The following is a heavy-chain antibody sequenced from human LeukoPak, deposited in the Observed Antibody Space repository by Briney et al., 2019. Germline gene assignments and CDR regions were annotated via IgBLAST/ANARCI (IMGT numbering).Heavy chain of an antibody. V-gene: IGHV4-39*07. CDR1: GGSISSSSYY. CDR2: IYYSGST. Sequence: PSETLSLTCTVSGGSISSSSYYWGWIRQPPGKGLEWIGSIYYSGSTYYNPSLKSRVTKSVDTSKNQFSLKLSSVTAADTAVYYCARDPFAGYSSSWYPLLGDYYYGMDVWGQGTTVTVSS. CDR3: ARDPFAGYSSSWYPLLGDYYYGMDV. J-gene: IGHJ6*02. D-gene: IGHD6-13*01.